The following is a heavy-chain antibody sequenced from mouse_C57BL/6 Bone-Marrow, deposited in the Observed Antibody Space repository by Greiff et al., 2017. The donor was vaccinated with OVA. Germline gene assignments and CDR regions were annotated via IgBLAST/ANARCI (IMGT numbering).Heavy chain of an antibody. V-gene: IGHV1-64*01. J-gene: IGHJ1*03. CDR2: IHPNSGST. CDR3: ARPTVVPYWYFDV. Sequence: QVQLQHPGAELVKPGASVKLSCKASGYTFTSYWMHWVKQRPGQGLEWIGMIHPNSGSTNYNEKFKSKATLTVDKSSSTAYMQLSSLTSEDSAVYYCARPTVVPYWYFDVWGTGTTVTVSS. CDR1: GYTFTSYW. D-gene: IGHD1-1*01.